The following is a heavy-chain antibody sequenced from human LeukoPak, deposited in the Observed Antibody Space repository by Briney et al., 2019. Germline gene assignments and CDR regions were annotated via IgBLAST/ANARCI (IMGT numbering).Heavy chain of an antibody. J-gene: IGHJ4*02. Sequence: SQTLSLTCAISGDSVSSKSAAWNWIRQSPPRGLEWLGRTYYRSKWYNDYAVFVKSRITINPDTSKNRFSLQLNSVTPEDTAVYYCAREGTVGASPFDFWGQGTLVTVSS. CDR1: GDSVSSKSAA. D-gene: IGHD1-26*01. CDR3: AREGTVGASPFDF. CDR2: TYYRSKWYN. V-gene: IGHV6-1*01.